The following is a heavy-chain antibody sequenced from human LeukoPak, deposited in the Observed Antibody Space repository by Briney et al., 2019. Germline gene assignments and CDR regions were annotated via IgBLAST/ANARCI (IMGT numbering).Heavy chain of an antibody. J-gene: IGHJ4*02. Sequence: SQTLSLTCIVSGGSISSSGYYWGWIRQPPGKGLEWIGSIYYSGSTYYNPSLKSRVTISVDTSKNQFSLKLSSVTAADTAVYYCARAGIQLWSIDYWGQGTLVTVSS. CDR2: IYYSGST. D-gene: IGHD5-18*01. CDR3: ARAGIQLWSIDY. V-gene: IGHV4-39*07. CDR1: GGSISSSGYY.